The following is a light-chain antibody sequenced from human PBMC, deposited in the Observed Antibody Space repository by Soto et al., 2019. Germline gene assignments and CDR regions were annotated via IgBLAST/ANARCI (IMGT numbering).Light chain of an antibody. J-gene: IGKJ5*01. CDR1: QDIAGY. Sequence: DIQVTQSPSSVSASVGGRVTITRRASQDIAGYLAWYQHTPGRTPEILIHGASRLQSGVPARFRGSGSGTDFTLSINSLKPEDFATYYCQQAYSFPITFGQGTRLEIK. V-gene: IGKV1D-12*01. CDR2: GAS. CDR3: QQAYSFPIT.